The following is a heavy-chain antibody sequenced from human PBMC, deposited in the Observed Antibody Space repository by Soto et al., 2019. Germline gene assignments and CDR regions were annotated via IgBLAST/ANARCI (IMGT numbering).Heavy chain of an antibody. D-gene: IGHD6-6*01. V-gene: IGHV1-2*02. J-gene: IGHJ4*02. CDR3: ARDLGYSSSFGLDY. CDR1: GYTFTGYY. CDR2: INPNSGGT. Sequence: QVQLVQSGAEVKKPGASVKVSCKASGYTFTGYYMHWVRQAPGQGLEWMGWINPNSGGTNYAQKMQGRVTMSRDTSISTAYMELSRLRSDDTAVYYCARDLGYSSSFGLDYWGQGTMVTVSS.